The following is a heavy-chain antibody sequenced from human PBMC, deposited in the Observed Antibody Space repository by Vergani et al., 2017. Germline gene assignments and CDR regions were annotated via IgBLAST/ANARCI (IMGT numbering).Heavy chain of an antibody. J-gene: IGHJ4*02. D-gene: IGHD3-16*01. CDR1: GFTFSGYG. CDR2: IQFDGSNQ. CDR3: AKHFRGWGIDY. V-gene: IGHV3-30*02. Sequence: QVQLVESGGGVAQPGGSLRLSCVASGFTFSGYGMHWVRQAPGKGLEWVAFIQFDGSNQYYADSVKGRFTLSRDFSKNTLYLQMNSLRTDDTATYYCAKHFRGWGIDYWGQGTQVIVSS.